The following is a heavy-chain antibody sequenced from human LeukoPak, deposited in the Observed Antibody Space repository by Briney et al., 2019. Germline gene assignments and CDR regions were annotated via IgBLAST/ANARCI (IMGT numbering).Heavy chain of an antibody. CDR2: ISSSGDTI. CDR3: ARDEGSSSSWYDY. Sequence: SGGSLRLSCAASGFTFSDYYMSWIRQAPGKGLEWVSYISSSGDTIYYADSVKGRFTISRDNAKNSPYLQMNSLRAEDTAVYYCARDEGSSSSWYDYWGQGTLVTVSS. D-gene: IGHD6-13*01. CDR1: GFTFSDYY. J-gene: IGHJ4*02. V-gene: IGHV3-11*04.